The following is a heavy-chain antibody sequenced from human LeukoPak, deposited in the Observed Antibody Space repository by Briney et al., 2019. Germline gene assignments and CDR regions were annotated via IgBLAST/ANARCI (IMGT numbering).Heavy chain of an antibody. CDR1: GFTFSSYA. V-gene: IGHV3-23*01. Sequence: QTGGSLRLSCAASGFTFSSYAMSWVRQAPGKGLERGSGISGSGGSTYYADSVKGRFTISRDNSKNTLYLQMNSLRAEDTAVYYCARHLVPTAMLTAFDIWGQGTMVTVSS. J-gene: IGHJ3*02. CDR3: ARHLVPTAMLTAFDI. CDR2: ISGSGGST. D-gene: IGHD2-2*01.